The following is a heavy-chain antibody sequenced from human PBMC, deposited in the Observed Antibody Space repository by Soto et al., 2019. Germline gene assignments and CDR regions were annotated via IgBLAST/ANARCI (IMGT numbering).Heavy chain of an antibody. Sequence: GGSLRLSCAASGFTFSSYSMNWVRQAPGKGLEWASYISSSSSTKFYADSVKGRFTISRDNARNSLYLQMNSLRAEDTAVYYCAKNPGYYYDSTGYHFDYWGQGTLVNGSS. D-gene: IGHD3-22*01. CDR3: AKNPGYYYDSTGYHFDY. J-gene: IGHJ4*02. CDR2: ISSSSSTK. CDR1: GFTFSSYS. V-gene: IGHV3-48*01.